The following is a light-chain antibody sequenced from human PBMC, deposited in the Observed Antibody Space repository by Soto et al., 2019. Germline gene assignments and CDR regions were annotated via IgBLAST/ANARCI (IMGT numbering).Light chain of an antibody. V-gene: IGLV1-44*01. CDR2: SNN. J-gene: IGLJ2*01. CDR3: AAWDDSLIGV. Sequence: QSVLTQPPSASGTPGQRVTISCSGSSSNIGSNTVNWYQQLPGTAPKLLIYSNNQRPSGVPDRFSASKSGTSASLAISGLQSEDEADYYCAAWDDSLIGVFGGGTKLTVL. CDR1: SSNIGSNT.